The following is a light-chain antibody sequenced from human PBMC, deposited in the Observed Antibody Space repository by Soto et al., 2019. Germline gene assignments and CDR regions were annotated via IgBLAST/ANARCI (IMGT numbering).Light chain of an antibody. CDR1: SSDVGGYNY. Sequence: QSVLTQPASVSGSPGQSITISCPGTSSDVGGYNYVSWYQQHPGKAPKLMIYEVSNRPSGVSNRFSGSKSGNTASLTISGLQAEDEADYYCSSYTSSSTRGVFGTGTKVTVL. J-gene: IGLJ1*01. V-gene: IGLV2-14*01. CDR3: SSYTSSSTRGV. CDR2: EVS.